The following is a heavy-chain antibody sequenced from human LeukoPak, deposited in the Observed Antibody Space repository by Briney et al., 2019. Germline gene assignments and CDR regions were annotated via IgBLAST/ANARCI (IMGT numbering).Heavy chain of an antibody. J-gene: IGHJ4*02. D-gene: IGHD6-19*01. Sequence: GGSLRLSCAASGFTFSSYAMRWVRQAPGKGLEWVSAITGSGGSTYYADSVKGRFTISRDNSKNTLYLQRNSLGAEHTAVYYWAKDRAAVAGNILLFDYWGQGTLVTVSS. CDR1: GFTFSSYA. V-gene: IGHV3-23*01. CDR3: AKDRAAVAGNILLFDY. CDR2: ITGSGGST.